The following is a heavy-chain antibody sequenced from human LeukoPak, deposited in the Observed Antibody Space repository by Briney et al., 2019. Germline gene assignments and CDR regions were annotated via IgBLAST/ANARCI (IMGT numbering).Heavy chain of an antibody. V-gene: IGHV1-2*02. CDR3: ARDMRGASSSSWYFFDY. CDR2: MNPNSGGT. CDR1: GYTFSSYD. Sequence: GASVKVSCKASGYTFSSYDINWVRQATGQGLEWMGWMNPNSGGTNYAQKFQGRVTMTRDTSISTAYMELSRLRSDDTAVYYCARDMRGASSSSWYFFDYWGQGTLVTVSS. D-gene: IGHD6-13*01. J-gene: IGHJ4*02.